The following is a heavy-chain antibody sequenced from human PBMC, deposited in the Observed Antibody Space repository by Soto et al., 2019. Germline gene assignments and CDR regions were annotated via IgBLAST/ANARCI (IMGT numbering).Heavy chain of an antibody. Sequence: EVQLLESGGGLVQPGGSLRLSCAPSGFTFSSYAMNWVRQAPGKGLEWVSGISASGGNTYYADSVKGRFTFSRDNYKNTLYLQMNSLRADDTAVYYCAKGTVRGVIRPFDYWGQGTLVTVSS. J-gene: IGHJ4*02. D-gene: IGHD3-10*01. CDR3: AKGTVRGVIRPFDY. CDR2: ISASGGNT. CDR1: GFTFSSYA. V-gene: IGHV3-23*01.